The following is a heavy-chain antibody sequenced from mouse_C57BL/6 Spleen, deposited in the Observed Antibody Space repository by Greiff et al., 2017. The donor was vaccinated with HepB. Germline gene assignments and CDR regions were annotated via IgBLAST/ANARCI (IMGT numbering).Heavy chain of an antibody. Sequence: VQLQQSGAELVKPGASVKISCKASGYAFSSYWMNWVKQRPGKGLEWIGQIYPGDGDTNYNGKFKGKATLTADKATSTAYIQLSSLTSEDSAVYFCARSDYVPWFAYWGQGTLVTVSA. CDR2: IYPGDGDT. J-gene: IGHJ3*01. D-gene: IGHD2-4*01. V-gene: IGHV1-80*01. CDR1: GYAFSSYW. CDR3: ARSDYVPWFAY.